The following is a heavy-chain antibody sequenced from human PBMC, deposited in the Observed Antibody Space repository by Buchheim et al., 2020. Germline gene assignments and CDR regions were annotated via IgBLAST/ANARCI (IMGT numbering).Heavy chain of an antibody. CDR2: VSYDGINK. J-gene: IGHJ4*02. Sequence: QVQLVESGGGVVQSGRSLRLSCEVSGYTFSNYDMHWVRQAPGQGLEWVAVVSYDGINKYYADSVKGRFTISRDNSKNTLFLQMNSLGAEDTAVYYCLSRGDSGYNDYWGQGTL. CDR3: LSRGDSGYNDY. CDR1: GYTFSNYD. V-gene: IGHV3-30*03. D-gene: IGHD3-22*01.